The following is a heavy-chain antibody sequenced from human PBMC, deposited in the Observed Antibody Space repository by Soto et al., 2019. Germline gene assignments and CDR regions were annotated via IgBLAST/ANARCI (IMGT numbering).Heavy chain of an antibody. D-gene: IGHD5-12*01. V-gene: IGHV4-59*02. CDR3: ARSRDGYNLNPIDQ. J-gene: IGHJ4*02. CDR2: FFYTGST. CDR1: TGSADSFY. Sequence: QVQLQVSGPGLVKPSATLSLSCTVSTGSADSFYWSWIRQPPGKGLEWIGYFFYTGSTNHNPSLKGRVTISLDMSSSKVSLSLTSVTAADTAMYYCARSRDGYNLNPIDQWGQGLLVTVSS.